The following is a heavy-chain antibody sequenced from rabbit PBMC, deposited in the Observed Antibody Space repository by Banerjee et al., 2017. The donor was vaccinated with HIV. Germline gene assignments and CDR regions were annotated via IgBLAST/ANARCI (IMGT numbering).Heavy chain of an antibody. CDR2: IHAGSSGTT. CDR1: GFSFSGSYW. D-gene: IGHD4-1*01. J-gene: IGHJ4*01. Sequence: QEQLEESGGGLVQPEGSLTLTCTASGFSFSGSYWICWVRQAPVTGLEWIACIHAGSSGTTYYASWARGRFTISKTSSTTVTLQVTSLTAADTATYFCARDLAGVIGWNFNLWGPGTLVTVS. V-gene: IGHV1S45*01. CDR3: ARDLAGVIGWNFNL.